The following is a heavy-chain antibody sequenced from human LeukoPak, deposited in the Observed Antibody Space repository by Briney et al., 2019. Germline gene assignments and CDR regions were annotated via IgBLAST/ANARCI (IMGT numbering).Heavy chain of an antibody. D-gene: IGHD3-3*01. J-gene: IGHJ4*02. Sequence: SETLSLTCAVYGGSFSGYYWSWIRQPPGKRLEWIGEINHSGSTNYNPSLKSRVTISVDTSKNQFSLKLSSVTAADTAVHYCARGSPFFRFDYWGQGTLVTVSS. CDR1: GGSFSGYY. CDR3: ARGSPFFRFDY. V-gene: IGHV4-34*01. CDR2: INHSGST.